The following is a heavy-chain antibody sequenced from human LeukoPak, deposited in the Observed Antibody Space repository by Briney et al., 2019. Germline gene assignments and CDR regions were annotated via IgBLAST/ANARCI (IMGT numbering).Heavy chain of an antibody. Sequence: ASVKVSCKASGYTFTSYDISWVRQAPGPGIEWMGWISTYKDNSHDAQKLQGRVTMTTDTSTSTVYMELKSLRSDDTAVYYCARIQSRIIAARPGDPAFDYWGRGTLVTVSS. D-gene: IGHD6-6*01. V-gene: IGHV1-18*01. CDR2: ISTYKDNS. CDR1: GYTFTSYD. CDR3: ARIQSRIIAARPGDPAFDY. J-gene: IGHJ4*02.